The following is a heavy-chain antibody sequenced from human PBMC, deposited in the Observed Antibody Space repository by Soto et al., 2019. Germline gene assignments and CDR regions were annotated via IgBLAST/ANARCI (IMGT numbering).Heavy chain of an antibody. CDR2: IIPKFGTT. J-gene: IGHJ4*02. V-gene: IGHV1-69*13. CDR3: ARELDPYYGGNSLSLDY. D-gene: IGHD4-17*01. CDR1: GGSFSTYG. Sequence: QVQLVQSGAEVKKPGSSVKVSCKASGGSFSTYGINWVRLAPGQGLEWMGGIIPKFGTTNYAQKFRGRVTITADESTNTADMELNYLRSEATAVYFWARELDPYYGGNSLSLDYWGQGTLVTVSS.